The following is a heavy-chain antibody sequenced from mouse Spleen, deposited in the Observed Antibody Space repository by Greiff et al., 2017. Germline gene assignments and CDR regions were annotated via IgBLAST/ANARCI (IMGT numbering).Heavy chain of an antibody. J-gene: IGHJ2*01. CDR1: GFSLTSYG. Sequence: VKLVESGPGLVAPSQSLSITCTVSGFSLTSYGVHWVRQPPGKGLEWLGVIWAGGSTNYNSALMSRLSISKDNSKSQVFLKMNRLQTDDTAMYNCARGITTVVGSFGYWGQNTTLTISS. D-gene: IGHD1-1*01. CDR3: ARGITTVVGSFGY. CDR2: IWAGGST. V-gene: IGHV2-9*02.